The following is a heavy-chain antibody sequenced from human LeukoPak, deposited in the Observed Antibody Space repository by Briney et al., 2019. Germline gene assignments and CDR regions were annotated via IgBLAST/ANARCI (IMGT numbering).Heavy chain of an antibody. CDR2: ISSSSSYI. V-gene: IGHV3-21*01. CDR3: ARDDYGDGDWFDP. J-gene: IGHJ5*02. CDR1: GFVFSNYA. Sequence: TGGSLRLSCVASGFVFSNYAMNWVRQAPGKGLEWVSSISSSSSYIYYADSVKGRFTISRDNAKNSLYLQMNSLRAEDTAVYYCARDDYGDGDWFDPWGQGTLVTVSS. D-gene: IGHD4-17*01.